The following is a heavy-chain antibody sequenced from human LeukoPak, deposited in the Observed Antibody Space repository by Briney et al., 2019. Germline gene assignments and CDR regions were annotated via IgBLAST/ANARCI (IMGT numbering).Heavy chain of an antibody. V-gene: IGHV3-21*01. CDR3: ARDLSEGEAF. J-gene: IGHJ4*02. CDR2: IARNGNYA. D-gene: IGHD2-21*01. CDR1: GFTFSDSG. Sequence: GGSLRLSCAASGFTFSDSGMHWVRQAPGKGLEWVSFIARNGNYAYYAASVEGRFSISRDNARNSVFLQMNTLRTDDTALYYCARDLSEGEAFWGPGTLVTVSS.